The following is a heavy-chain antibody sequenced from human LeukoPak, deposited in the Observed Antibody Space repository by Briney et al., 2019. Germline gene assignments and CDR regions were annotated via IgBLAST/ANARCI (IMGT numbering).Heavy chain of an antibody. Sequence: PGGSLRLSCAASGFTFSSYSMSWVRQAPGKGLEWVSYISSGSSNIYNADSVKGRFTISRDNAMNSLYLQMNSLRAEDTAVYYCARVPYYDFWSGYFDIWGQGAMVTVSS. CDR3: ARVPYYDFWSGYFDI. CDR1: GFTFSSYS. CDR2: ISSGSSNI. J-gene: IGHJ3*02. D-gene: IGHD3-3*01. V-gene: IGHV3-48*01.